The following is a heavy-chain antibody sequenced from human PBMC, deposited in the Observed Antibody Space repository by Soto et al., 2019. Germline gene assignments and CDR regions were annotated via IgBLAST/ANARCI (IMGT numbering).Heavy chain of an antibody. CDR2: INPNSGGT. V-gene: IGHV1-2*02. CDR3: ARRYSNYDSFDP. Sequence: GASVKVSCQASGYSFTGYYMLWVRQAPGQGLEWMGWINPNSGGTHYAQKFQGRVARTRDTSISTAYMELSRLRSDDTAVYYCARRYSNYDSFDPWGQGTLVNV. CDR1: GYSFTGYY. D-gene: IGHD4-4*01. J-gene: IGHJ5*02.